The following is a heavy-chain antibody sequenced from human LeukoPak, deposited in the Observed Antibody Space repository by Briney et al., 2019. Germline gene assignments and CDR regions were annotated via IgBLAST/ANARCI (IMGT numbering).Heavy chain of an antibody. V-gene: IGHV3-74*01. J-gene: IGHJ4*02. Sequence: GGSLRLSCAASGFTFSSYEMNWVRQAPGKGLVWVSRINSDGSSTSYADSVKGRFTISRDNAKNTLYLQMNSLRAEDTAVYYCASGLNYDSSSYLDYWGQGTLVTVSS. CDR3: ASGLNYDSSSYLDY. CDR2: INSDGSST. D-gene: IGHD3-22*01. CDR1: GFTFSSYE.